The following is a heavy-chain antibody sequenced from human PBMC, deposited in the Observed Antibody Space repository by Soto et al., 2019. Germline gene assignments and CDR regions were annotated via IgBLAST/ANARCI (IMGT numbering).Heavy chain of an antibody. CDR2: VYYTGST. Sequence: QLQLRESGPGLVKPSETLSLTCTVSCNSISGTSSFWAWIRQPPGKNLEWIGSVYYTGSTYYNSSLKSRVSISIDTSKNQFSLSLNSVTAAYTAVYYCTRRVRSTGLLDYWGQGALVTVSS. D-gene: IGHD4-4*01. CDR1: CNSISGTSSF. V-gene: IGHV4-39*01. J-gene: IGHJ4*02. CDR3: TRRVRSTGLLDY.